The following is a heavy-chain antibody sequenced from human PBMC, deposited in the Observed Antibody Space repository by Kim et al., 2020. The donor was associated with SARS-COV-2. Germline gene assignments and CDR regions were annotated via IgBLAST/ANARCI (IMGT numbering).Heavy chain of an antibody. V-gene: IGHV3-23*01. CDR1: GFTFSSYA. CDR2: ISDSGGRT. D-gene: IGHD6-13*01. Sequence: GGSLRLSCIASGFTFSSYAMTWVRQAPGKGLEWVSGISDSGGRTYYADSVKGRFTISRDNSKNTLYLQINTVRAEDTALYYCAKAGQRLVWGYFDYWGQGTLVTVSS. CDR3: AKAGQRLVWGYFDY. J-gene: IGHJ4*02.